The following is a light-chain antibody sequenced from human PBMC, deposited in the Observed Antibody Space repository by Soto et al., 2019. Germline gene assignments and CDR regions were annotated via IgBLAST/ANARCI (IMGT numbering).Light chain of an antibody. CDR1: QSLDTT. J-gene: IGKJ1*01. CDR3: QQYNMWPRT. Sequence: DIGMRQSPSTLSVSPGERATLSCRASQSLDTTLAWFQQKPGQAPRLLIHGASTRATVTPARFSGSGSGTEFTLTISSLQSEDCAVYYCQQYNMWPRTFGQGTKVDIK. V-gene: IGKV3-15*01. CDR2: GAS.